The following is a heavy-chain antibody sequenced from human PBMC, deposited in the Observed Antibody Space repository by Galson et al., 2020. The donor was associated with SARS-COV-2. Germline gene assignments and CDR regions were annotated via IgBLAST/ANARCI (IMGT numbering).Heavy chain of an antibody. CDR1: GYTFTSYD. Sequence: ASVKVSCKASGYTFTSYDINWVRQATGQGLEWMGWMNPNSGNTGYAQKFQGRVTMTRNTSISTAYMELSSLRSEDTAVYYCARSLSLVRGVIIRRDYYYYYGMDVWGQGTTVTVSS. D-gene: IGHD3-10*01. CDR2: MNPNSGNT. V-gene: IGHV1-8*01. CDR3: ARSLSLVRGVIIRRDYYYYYGMDV. J-gene: IGHJ6*02.